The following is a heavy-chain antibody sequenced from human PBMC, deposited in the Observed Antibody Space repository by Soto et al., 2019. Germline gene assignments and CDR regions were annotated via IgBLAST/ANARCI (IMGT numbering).Heavy chain of an antibody. V-gene: IGHV3-7*03. J-gene: IGHJ4*02. CDR1: GFTFGDYW. CDR3: AKLGSGYYTGLYFEY. D-gene: IGHD3-3*01. Sequence: GGALRLSGSASGFTFGDYWMSWVRQAPGKGLEWVAHMKKDGSEKYYVDSVKGRFTVSRDNTKNSLYLQMNSLRAEDTAVYYCAKLGSGYYTGLYFEYWGQGTLVPVSS. CDR2: MKKDGSEK.